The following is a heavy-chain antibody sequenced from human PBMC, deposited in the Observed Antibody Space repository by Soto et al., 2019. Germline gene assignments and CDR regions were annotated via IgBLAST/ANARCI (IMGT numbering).Heavy chain of an antibody. D-gene: IGHD3-3*01. Sequence: GPSAKVSCKAPGYTFTSYYMHWVRQAPGQEREWMGLINPSGGSTSYAQKFQGRVTMTRDTSTSTVYMELSSLRSEDTAVYYCARSWQGDFWSGYYGAPLPNYYGMDVWGQGTTVTVSS. J-gene: IGHJ6*02. CDR2: INPSGGST. V-gene: IGHV1-46*01. CDR3: ARSWQGDFWSGYYGAPLPNYYGMDV. CDR1: GYTFTSYY.